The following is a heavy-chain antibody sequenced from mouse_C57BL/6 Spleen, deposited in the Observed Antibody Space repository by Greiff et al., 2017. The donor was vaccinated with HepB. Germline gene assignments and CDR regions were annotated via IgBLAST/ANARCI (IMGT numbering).Heavy chain of an antibody. J-gene: IGHJ2*01. V-gene: IGHV1-18*01. CDR1: GYTFTDSN. Sequence: VQLPQSGPALVKPGSSVKIPCQASGYTFTDSNLDWVHQLHGKSLEWIGDINPNNGGTIYNQKFKGKATLTVDKSSSTAYMELRSLTSEDTAVYYCARRGIYFDYWGQGTTLTVSS. CDR2: INPNNGGT. CDR3: ARRGIYFDY.